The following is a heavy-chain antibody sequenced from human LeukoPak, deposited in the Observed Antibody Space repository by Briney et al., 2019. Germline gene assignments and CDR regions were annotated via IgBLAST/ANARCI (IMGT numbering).Heavy chain of an antibody. CDR3: ARDLDIYSDAFDI. J-gene: IGHJ3*02. CDR1: GGSISSSSYY. V-gene: IGHV4-39*07. Sequence: SETLSLTCTVSGGSISSSSYYWGWIRQPPGTGLEWIGSIYYSGTTYYNPSLKSRVTISVDTSKNHFSLKLSSVTAADTAVYYCARDLDIYSDAFDIWGRGTVVTVSS. D-gene: IGHD2-21*01. CDR2: IYYSGTT.